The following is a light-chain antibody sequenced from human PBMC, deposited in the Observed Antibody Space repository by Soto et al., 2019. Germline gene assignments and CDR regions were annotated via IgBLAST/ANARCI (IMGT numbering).Light chain of an antibody. V-gene: IGKV3-20*01. CDR3: QQYGSSPWT. CDR1: QSVSSSY. CDR2: VAS. Sequence: EIVLTQSPGTLPLSPGESATRSCRASQSVSSSYLAWYQQKPGQAPRLLIYVASSRATGIPDRFSGSGSGTDFTLTISRLEPEDFAVYYCQQYGSSPWTFGQGTKVEIK. J-gene: IGKJ1*01.